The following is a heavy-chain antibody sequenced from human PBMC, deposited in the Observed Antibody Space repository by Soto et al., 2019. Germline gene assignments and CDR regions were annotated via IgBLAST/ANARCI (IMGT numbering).Heavy chain of an antibody. CDR1: GFTITNCG. J-gene: IGHJ3*02. V-gene: IGHV1-3*01. CDR3: ARSTSPGYCSGGSCYSSAAFDI. D-gene: IGHD2-15*01. CDR2: INAGNGNT. Sequence: ASVKVSCKASGFTITNCGIHWVRQAPGQRLEWMGWINAGNGNTKYSQKFQGRVTITRDTSASTAYMELSSLTSEDTAVYYCARSTSPGYCSGGSCYSSAAFDIWGQGTMVTVSS.